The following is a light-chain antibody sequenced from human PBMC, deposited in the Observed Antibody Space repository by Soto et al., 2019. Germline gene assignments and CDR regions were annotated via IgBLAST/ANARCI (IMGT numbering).Light chain of an antibody. V-gene: IGLV1-40*01. J-gene: IGLJ2*01. CDR2: RNN. CDR1: SANIGAGYD. CDR3: QSYDSSVNGVV. Sequence: QPVLTQPPSVSGAPGQRVTISCTGNSANIGAGYDVQWYQQFPGRAPNLIIFRNNNRPSGVPDRFSASKSDNSASLAIAGLQTEDEADYYCQSYDSSVNGVVFGGGTKLTVL.